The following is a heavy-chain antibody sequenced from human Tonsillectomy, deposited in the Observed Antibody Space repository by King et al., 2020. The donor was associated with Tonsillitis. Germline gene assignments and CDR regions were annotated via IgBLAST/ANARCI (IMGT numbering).Heavy chain of an antibody. CDR3: VKASAGARFYFDN. J-gene: IGHJ4*02. V-gene: IGHV3-64D*06. D-gene: IGHD1-26*01. Sequence: VQLVESGGGLVQPGGSLRLSCSASGFTFSSYPMHWVRRAPGMGLEYVSAISSNGGTTYYADSVKGRVTISRDNSKNTMNLQMSSLRVEDTAVYYCVKASAGARFYFDNWGQGTLVTVSS. CDR1: GFTFSSYP. CDR2: ISSNGGTT.